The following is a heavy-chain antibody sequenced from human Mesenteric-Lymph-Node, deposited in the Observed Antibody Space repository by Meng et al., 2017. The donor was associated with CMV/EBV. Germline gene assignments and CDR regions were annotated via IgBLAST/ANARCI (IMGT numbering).Heavy chain of an antibody. CDR3: ARPTYYFYGMDV. CDR2: ISNSDGTT. CDR1: GFTFSSYE. J-gene: IGHJ6*02. Sequence: GGSLRLSCAASGFTFSSYEMNWVRQAPGKGLEWVSYISNSDGTTYYADSVKGRFTISRDNDKNSLYLQMNSLRAEDTAVYYCARPTYYFYGMDVWGQGTTVTVSS. V-gene: IGHV3-48*03.